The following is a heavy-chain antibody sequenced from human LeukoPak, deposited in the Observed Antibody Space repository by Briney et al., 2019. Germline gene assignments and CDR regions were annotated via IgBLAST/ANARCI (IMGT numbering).Heavy chain of an antibody. CDR1: GGSFSGYY. CDR3: ARRASSAGNYDFWSGPDFDY. V-gene: IGHV4-34*01. D-gene: IGHD3-3*01. J-gene: IGHJ4*02. CDR2: INHSGST. Sequence: SETLSLTCAVYGGSFSGYYWSWIRQPPGKGLEWIGEINHSGSTNYNPSLESRVTISVDTSKNQFSLKLSSVTAADTAVYYCARRASSAGNYDFWSGPDFDYWGQGTLVTVSS.